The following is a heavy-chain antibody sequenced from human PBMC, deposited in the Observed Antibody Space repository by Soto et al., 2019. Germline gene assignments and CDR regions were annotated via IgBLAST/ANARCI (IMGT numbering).Heavy chain of an antibody. J-gene: IGHJ6*03. D-gene: IGHD2-21*02. CDR2: IYYSGSV. V-gene: IGHV4-4*02. CDR1: SDSISRSHW. Sequence: SETLSLTCAVSSDSISRSHWLTWVRQSPGKGLEWLGDIYYSGSVYYNPSLRSRISISMDKSNNQFSLNLSSVTAADTAVYYCACCSLVTNYSFCCLDVWGKGTPVTVSS. CDR3: ACCSLVTNYSFCCLDV.